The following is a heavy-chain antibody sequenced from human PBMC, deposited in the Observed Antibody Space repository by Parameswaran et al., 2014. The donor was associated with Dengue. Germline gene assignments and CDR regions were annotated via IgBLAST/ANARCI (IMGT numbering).Heavy chain of an antibody. CDR1: GASFTGHY. Sequence: ASETLSLTCAVDGASFTGHYWHWIRQPPGRGLEWIGEVHHSGSTSYNPSLKSRVTTSVDTSKNQFSLKLTSMTAADTAVYYCARMGRDPDGYHFYGMDVWGQGTTVTVSS. V-gene: IGHV4-34*01. CDR3: ARMGRDPDGYHFYGMDV. D-gene: IGHD3/OR15-3a*01. J-gene: IGHJ6*02. CDR2: VHHSGST.